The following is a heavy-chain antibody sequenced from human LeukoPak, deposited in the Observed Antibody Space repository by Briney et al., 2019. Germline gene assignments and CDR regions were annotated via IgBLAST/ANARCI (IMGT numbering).Heavy chain of an antibody. CDR3: AGGVTENRGYSYGYLDY. Sequence: GGSLRLSCAASQFTFSSYGMHWVRQAPGKGLEWVAFIPYDGSNKYYADSVKGRFTISRDNSKNTLYLQMNSLRAEDTAVYYCAGGVTENRGYSYGYLDYWGQGTLVTVSS. CDR2: IPYDGSNK. V-gene: IGHV3-30*02. J-gene: IGHJ4*02. CDR1: QFTFSSYG. D-gene: IGHD5-18*01.